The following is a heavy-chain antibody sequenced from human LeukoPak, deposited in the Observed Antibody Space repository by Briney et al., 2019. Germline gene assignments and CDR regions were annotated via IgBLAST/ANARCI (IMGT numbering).Heavy chain of an antibody. V-gene: IGHV4-38-2*02. Sequence: SETLSLTCTVSGYSISSGYYWGWIRQPPGQGLEWIGSIYHSGSTYYNPSLKSRVTISVDTSKNQFSLKLSSVTAADTAVYYCAREWELRRYFDYWGQGTLVTVSS. CDR3: AREWELRRYFDY. CDR1: GYSISSGYY. CDR2: IYHSGST. J-gene: IGHJ4*02. D-gene: IGHD1-26*01.